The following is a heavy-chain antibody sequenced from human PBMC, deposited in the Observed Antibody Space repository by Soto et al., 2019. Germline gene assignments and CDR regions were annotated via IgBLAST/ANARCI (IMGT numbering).Heavy chain of an antibody. CDR1: GFTFSYYW. CDR3: ARGDRGAFDL. Sequence: EVQLVESGGGLVRPGGSLRLSCAASGFTFSYYWMHWVHQAPGKGLVWVSRIHSDGSSTTYADFVKGRFIISRDNARSTVDLQMNSVRVEDTAVYYCARGDRGAFDLWGQGTVVTVSS. V-gene: IGHV3-74*01. CDR2: IHSDGSST. J-gene: IGHJ3*01. D-gene: IGHD1-26*01.